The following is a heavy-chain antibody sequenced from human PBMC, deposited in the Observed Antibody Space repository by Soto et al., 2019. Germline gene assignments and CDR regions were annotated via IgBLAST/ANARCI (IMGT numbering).Heavy chain of an antibody. J-gene: IGHJ4*02. CDR1: GGSVSSGSYY. V-gene: IGHV4-61*01. CDR3: ARDMPYAAGSLAGCDY. Sequence: PSETLSLTCTVSGGSVSSGSYYWSWIRQPPGKGLEWIGYIYYSGSTNYNPSLKSRVTISVDTSKNQFSLKLSSVTAADTAVYYCARDMPYAAGSLAGCDYWGQGILVTVSS. CDR2: IYYSGST. D-gene: IGHD1-26*01.